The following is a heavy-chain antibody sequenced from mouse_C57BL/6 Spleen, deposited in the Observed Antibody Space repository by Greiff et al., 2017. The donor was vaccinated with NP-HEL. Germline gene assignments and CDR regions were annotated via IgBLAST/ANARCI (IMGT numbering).Heavy chain of an antibody. J-gene: IGHJ4*01. Sequence: VQLQQSGAELVKPGASVKMSCKASGYTFTSYWITWVKQRPGQGLEWIGDIYPGSGSTNYNEKFKSKATLTVDTSSSTAYMQLSSLTSEDSAVYYCARGKTGYAMDYWGQGTSVTVSS. CDR2: IYPGSGST. CDR3: ARGKTGYAMDY. CDR1: GYTFTSYW. D-gene: IGHD4-1*01. V-gene: IGHV1-55*01.